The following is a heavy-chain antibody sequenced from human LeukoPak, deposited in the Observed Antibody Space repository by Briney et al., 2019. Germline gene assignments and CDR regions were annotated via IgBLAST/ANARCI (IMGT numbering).Heavy chain of an antibody. Sequence: ASVNVSCKASGYTFTGYYMHWVRQAPGQGLEWMGWINPNSGGTNYAQKFQGRVTMTRDTSISTAYMELSRLRSDDTAVYYCARDFRYDSSGYYPSGYFDYWGQGTLVTVSS. CDR3: ARDFRYDSSGYYPSGYFDY. CDR1: GYTFTGYY. J-gene: IGHJ4*02. V-gene: IGHV1-2*02. CDR2: INPNSGGT. D-gene: IGHD3-22*01.